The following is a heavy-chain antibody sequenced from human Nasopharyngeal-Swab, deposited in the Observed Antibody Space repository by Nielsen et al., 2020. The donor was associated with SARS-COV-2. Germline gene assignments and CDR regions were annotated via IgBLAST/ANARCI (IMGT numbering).Heavy chain of an antibody. V-gene: IGHV3-7*01. CDR3: AREGRDGFDY. CDR2: IKQDGSET. Sequence: GGSLRLSCAASGFTFSGYWMSWVRQAPGKGLEWVANIKQDGSETYYVDSVKGRFTISRDNAKNSLYLQMNSLRVEDTAVYNCAREGRDGFDYWGQGTLVTVSS. CDR1: GFTFSGYW. J-gene: IGHJ4*02. D-gene: IGHD5-24*01.